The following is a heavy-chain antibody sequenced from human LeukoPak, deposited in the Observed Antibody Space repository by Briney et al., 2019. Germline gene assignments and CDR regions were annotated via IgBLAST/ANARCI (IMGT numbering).Heavy chain of an antibody. CDR1: GGSISSYY. J-gene: IGHJ4*02. Sequence: SETLSLTCTVSGGSISSYYWSWIRQPPGKGLEWIGYIYYSGSTNYNPSLKSRVTISVDTSKNQFSLKLSSVTAADTAVYYCASPGPVAGIWGFDYWGQGTLVTVSS. V-gene: IGHV4-59*01. CDR2: IYYSGST. CDR3: ASPGPVAGIWGFDY. D-gene: IGHD6-19*01.